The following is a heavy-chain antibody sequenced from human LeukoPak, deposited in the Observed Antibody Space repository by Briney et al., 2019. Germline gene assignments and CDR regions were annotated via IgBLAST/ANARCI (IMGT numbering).Heavy chain of an antibody. CDR1: GYTFTSYD. J-gene: IGHJ6*02. CDR2: MNPNSGNT. V-gene: IGHV1-8*01. D-gene: IGHD1-26*01. CDR3: ARRAWELYYYYYYGMDV. Sequence: ASVKVSCKASGYTFTSYDINWVRQATGQGLEWMGWMNPNSGNTGYAQKFQGRVTMTRNTSISTAYMELSSLRSEDTAVYYCARRAWELYYYYYYGMDVWGQGTTVTVSS.